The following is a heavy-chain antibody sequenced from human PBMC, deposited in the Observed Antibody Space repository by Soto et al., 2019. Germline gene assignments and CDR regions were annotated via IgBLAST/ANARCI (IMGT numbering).Heavy chain of an antibody. CDR2: IDPGDTYA. J-gene: IGHJ6*02. Sequence: PGESLKISCTGFGYTFTTFWISWVRQMPGKGLGWMGRIDPGDTYATYSPAFQGHVTISADKSISTAYLQWSSLKASDTAMYYCARLCTNGVCYPNYYDYYGMDVWGQGSRVTVSS. CDR3: ARLCTNGVCYPNYYDYYGMDV. V-gene: IGHV5-10-1*01. CDR1: GYTFTTFW. D-gene: IGHD2-8*01.